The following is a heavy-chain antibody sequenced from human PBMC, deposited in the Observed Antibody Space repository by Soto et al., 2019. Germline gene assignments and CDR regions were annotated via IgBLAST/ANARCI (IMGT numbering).Heavy chain of an antibody. D-gene: IGHD1-26*01. CDR2: ISSSSKYI. CDR3: ARDWGYCSMDV. Sequence: GGSLRLSCAASGFTFSSYSMNWVRQAPGKGLEWVSSISSSSKYISYADSVKGRFTISRDNAKNSLNLQMNSLRAEDTAVYYCARDWGYCSMDVWGKGTTVTVSS. J-gene: IGHJ6*03. V-gene: IGHV3-21*01. CDR1: GFTFSSYS.